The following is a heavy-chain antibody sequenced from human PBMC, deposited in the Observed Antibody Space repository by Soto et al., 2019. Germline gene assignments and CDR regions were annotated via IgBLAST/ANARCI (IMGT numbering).Heavy chain of an antibody. D-gene: IGHD2-21*02. CDR1: GGSISSHS. J-gene: IGHJ6*02. CDR2: VYSSGST. CDR3: AREGALLFGGNSDYYSTMDV. V-gene: IGHV4-4*08. Sequence: NPSETLSLTCTVSGGSISSHSWNWIRQSPGRGLDWIGYVYSSGSTIYNPSLESRVTISVDTSKNQFSLKLSSVTAADTAFYYCAREGALLFGGNSDYYSTMDVWGQGTTVTVSS.